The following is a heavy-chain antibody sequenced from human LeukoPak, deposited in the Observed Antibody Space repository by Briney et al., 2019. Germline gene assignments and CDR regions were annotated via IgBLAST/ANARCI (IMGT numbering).Heavy chain of an antibody. V-gene: IGHV3-21*01. CDR1: GFTFSSYR. CDR2: ISSSSSNI. D-gene: IGHD3-10*01. Sequence: GGSLRLSCAASGFTFSSYRMNWIRQAPGKGLECVSSISSSSSNIYYADSVKGRFTISRDNAKNSLYLQMNSLRAEDTAVYYCERDGRARFGETFYYYYYYMDVWGKGTTVTVSS. J-gene: IGHJ6*03. CDR3: ERDGRARFGETFYYYYYYMDV.